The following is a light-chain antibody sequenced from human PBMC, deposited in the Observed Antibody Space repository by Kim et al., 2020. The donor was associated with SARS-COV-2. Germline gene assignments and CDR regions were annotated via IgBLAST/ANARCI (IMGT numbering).Light chain of an antibody. Sequence: GHSITIPCTVTSSDVCGYNYVSWYQQQPGKAPKLMIYDVSNRPSGVSNRFSGSKSGNTASLIVSGLQAEDEADYYCSSYTSSSTLVFGGGTQLTVL. CDR2: DVS. CDR3: SSYTSSSTLV. CDR1: SSDVCGYNY. J-gene: IGLJ2*01. V-gene: IGLV2-14*03.